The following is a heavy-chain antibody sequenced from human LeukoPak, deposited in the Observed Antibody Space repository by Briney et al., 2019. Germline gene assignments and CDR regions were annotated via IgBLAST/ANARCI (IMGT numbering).Heavy chain of an antibody. D-gene: IGHD1-26*01. CDR2: IYTSGST. J-gene: IGHJ3*02. CDR1: GGSISSYY. CDR3: AVRSGSYLDDAFDI. Sequence: SETLSLTCTVSGGSISSYYRSWIRQPAGKGLEWIGRIYTSGSTNYNPSLKSRVTMSVDTSKNQFSLKLSSVTAADTAVYYCAVRSGSYLDDAFDIWGQGTMVTVSS. V-gene: IGHV4-4*07.